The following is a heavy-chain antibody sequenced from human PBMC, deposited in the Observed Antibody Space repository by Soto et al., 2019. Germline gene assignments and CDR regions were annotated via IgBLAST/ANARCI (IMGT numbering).Heavy chain of an antibody. CDR3: AKSPVNTWELYYFDY. V-gene: IGHV3-23*01. Sequence: EVQLLESGGGLIQPGGSLRLSCAVSGFTFSAYSMSWVRQAPGKGLEWVSGISGLGGSTYYADSVKGRFTISRDNSKNTLYLQVSSLRAEDTAVYYCAKSPVNTWELYYFDYWGHGTLLIVSS. CDR1: GFTFSAYS. D-gene: IGHD1-26*01. CDR2: ISGLGGST. J-gene: IGHJ4*01.